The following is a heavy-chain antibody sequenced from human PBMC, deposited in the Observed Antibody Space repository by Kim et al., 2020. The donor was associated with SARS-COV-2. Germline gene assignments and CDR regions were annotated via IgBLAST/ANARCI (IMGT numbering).Heavy chain of an antibody. Sequence: GGSLRLSCAASGFTVSSNYMSWVRQAPGKGLEWVSVIYSGGSTYYADSVKGRFTISRDNSKNTLYLQMNSQRAGDTAVYYCARGGDGYDDYDYYSMDVWGQGTPVTVSS. CDR2: IYSGGST. J-gene: IGHJ6*02. V-gene: IGHV3-53*01. CDR3: ARGGDGYDDYDYYSMDV. CDR1: GFTVSSNY. D-gene: IGHD5-12*01.